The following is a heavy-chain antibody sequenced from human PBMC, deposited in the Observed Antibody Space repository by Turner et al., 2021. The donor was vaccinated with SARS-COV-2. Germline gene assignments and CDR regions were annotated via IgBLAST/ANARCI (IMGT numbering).Heavy chain of an antibody. D-gene: IGHD3-10*01. J-gene: IGHJ4*02. CDR1: GFTFRSYG. CDR3: AKDGAPFLLYFGEPTFYFDY. CDR2: ISYDGSNK. Sequence: QVQLVASGGGVVQPGRSLRLSCAASGFTFRSYGMHWVRQAPGKGLEWVAVISYDGSNKYYADSVKGRFTISRDNSKNTLYLQMNSLRAEDTAVYYCAKDGAPFLLYFGEPTFYFDYWGQGTLVTVSS. V-gene: IGHV3-30*18.